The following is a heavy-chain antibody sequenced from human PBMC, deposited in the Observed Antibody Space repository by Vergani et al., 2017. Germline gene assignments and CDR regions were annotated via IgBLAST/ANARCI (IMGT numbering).Heavy chain of an antibody. Sequence: QLLESGGGLIQPGGSLRLSCAASGFTFNSYAMTWVRQAPGKGLEWVSGINNNGGSTYYADSVKGRFTISRDNSKNTLYLQMTDLGAEDTATYYCGKVCGSTSCPYGGGAFDVWGHGTMVTVSS. CDR1: GFTFNSYA. D-gene: IGHD2-2*01. CDR2: INNNGGST. J-gene: IGHJ3*01. CDR3: GKVCGSTSCPYGGGAFDV. V-gene: IGHV3-23*01.